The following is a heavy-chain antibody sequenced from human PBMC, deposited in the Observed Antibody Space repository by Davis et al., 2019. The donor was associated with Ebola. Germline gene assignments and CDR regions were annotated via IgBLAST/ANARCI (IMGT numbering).Heavy chain of an antibody. Sequence: GESLKISCEASGFTFTDYYISWARQAPGKGLEWVANIKQDGSDRFYVDSVKGRITISRDNARNSVYLQMTNLRVDDTAVYYCATDSPFDFWGQGTMVIVSS. V-gene: IGHV3-7*03. J-gene: IGHJ3*01. CDR3: ATDSPFDF. CDR2: IKQDGSDR. CDR1: GFTFTDYY.